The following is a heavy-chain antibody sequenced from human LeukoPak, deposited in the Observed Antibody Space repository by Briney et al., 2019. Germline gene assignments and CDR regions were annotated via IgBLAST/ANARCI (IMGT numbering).Heavy chain of an antibody. CDR1: GFTFSSYW. J-gene: IGHJ3*02. CDR3: AKDLVGATLGPQSAFDI. D-gene: IGHD1-26*01. V-gene: IGHV3-74*01. CDR2: INSDGSST. Sequence: PGGSLRLSCAASGFTFSSYWMHWVRQAPGKGLVWVSRINSDGSSTSYADSVKGRFTISRDNSKNTLYLQMNSLRAEDTAVYYCAKDLVGATLGPQSAFDIWGQGTMVTVSS.